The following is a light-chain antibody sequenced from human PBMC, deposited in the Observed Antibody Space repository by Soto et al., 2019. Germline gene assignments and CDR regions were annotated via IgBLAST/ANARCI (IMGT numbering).Light chain of an antibody. V-gene: IGKV3-15*01. CDR1: QSVGIN. CDR2: GAS. CDR3: QKYNSAPLT. J-gene: IGKJ4*01. Sequence: EVVMTQSPAILSVSPGERATLSCRASQSVGINVAWYQQKPGQAPRLLIYGASTRATGSPDRFSASGSATEFTLTISSLQSEDVAAYYCQKYNSAPLTFGGGTKVEIK.